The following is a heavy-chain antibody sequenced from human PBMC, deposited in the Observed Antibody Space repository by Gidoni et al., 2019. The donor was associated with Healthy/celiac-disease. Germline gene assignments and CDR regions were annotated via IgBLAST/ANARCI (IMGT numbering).Heavy chain of an antibody. V-gene: IGHV3-33*01. J-gene: IGHJ4*02. Sequence: QVQLVESGGGVVQPGRSLRLSCAASGFTFSSYGMHWVRQAPGKGLEWVAVIWYDGSNKYYADSVKGRFTISRDNSKNTLYLQMNSLRAEDTAVYYCARDFRGDSLFDYWGQGTLVTVSS. CDR2: IWYDGSNK. CDR3: ARDFRGDSLFDY. D-gene: IGHD2-21*02. CDR1: GFTFSSYG.